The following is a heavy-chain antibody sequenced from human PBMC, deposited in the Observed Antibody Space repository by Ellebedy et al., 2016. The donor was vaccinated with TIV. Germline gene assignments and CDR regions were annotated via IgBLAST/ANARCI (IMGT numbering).Heavy chain of an antibody. Sequence: GGSLRLXCAASGFTFSDYYMNWIRQAPGKGLEWVAYISSSGSTIYYADSVKGRFTISRDNAKKSLYLQMNSLRGEDTAVYYCARDGGSYWEYYNGMDVWGQGTTVTVSS. CDR2: ISSSGSTI. V-gene: IGHV3-11*01. J-gene: IGHJ6*02. CDR3: ARDGGSYWEYYNGMDV. CDR1: GFTFSDYY. D-gene: IGHD1-26*01.